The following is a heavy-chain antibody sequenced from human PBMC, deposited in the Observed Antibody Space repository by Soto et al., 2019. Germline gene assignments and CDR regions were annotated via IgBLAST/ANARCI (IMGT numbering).Heavy chain of an antibody. D-gene: IGHD2-15*01. J-gene: IGHJ5*02. CDR2: FDPENGET. V-gene: IGHV1-24*01. Sequence: ASVKFSCKGSGDTLTGLSRHLVRHPPGKGLEWMGGFDPENGETIYAQKFQVRVTMTYDTSTDTAYMELSSPRSENTAVYYCATVPNSGGSEGGGWFDPWGPRNTVTV. CDR1: GDTLTGLS. CDR3: ATVPNSGGSEGGGWFDP.